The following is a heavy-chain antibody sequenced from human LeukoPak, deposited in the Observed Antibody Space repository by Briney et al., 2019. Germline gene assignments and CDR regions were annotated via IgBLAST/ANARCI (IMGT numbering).Heavy chain of an antibody. Sequence: GGSLRLSCAASGFTFSSYGMHWVRQAPGKGLEWVAIIWYDGSNKYYADSVKGRFTISRDNSKNTLYLQMNSLRAEDTAVYSCARASGPFDYWGQGTLVTVSS. J-gene: IGHJ4*02. CDR2: IWYDGSNK. V-gene: IGHV3-33*01. CDR1: GFTFSSYG. CDR3: ARASGPFDY. D-gene: IGHD3-10*01.